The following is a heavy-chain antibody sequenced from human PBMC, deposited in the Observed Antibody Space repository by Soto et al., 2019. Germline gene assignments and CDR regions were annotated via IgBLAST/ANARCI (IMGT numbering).Heavy chain of an antibody. D-gene: IGHD6-13*01. CDR1: GYTFTTYA. Sequence: ASVKVSCKASGYTFTTYAMHWVRQAPGQRLEWMGWINPGNGNTKSSQKLQGRVTITRDTSTNTAYMELSSLRSEDTAVYYCATVGIAAAGLTDYWGQGTLVTLSS. CDR3: ATVGIAAAGLTDY. J-gene: IGHJ4*02. V-gene: IGHV1-3*01. CDR2: INPGNGNT.